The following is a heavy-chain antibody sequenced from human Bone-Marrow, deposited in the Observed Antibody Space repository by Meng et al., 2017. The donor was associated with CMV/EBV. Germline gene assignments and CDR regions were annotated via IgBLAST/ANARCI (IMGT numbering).Heavy chain of an antibody. J-gene: IGHJ4*02. D-gene: IGHD3-3*01. CDR3: ARGNYDFWSQFDY. Sequence: SVKVSCKASGGTFSSYAISWVRQAPGQGLEWMGGIIPIFGTANYAQKFQGRVTITTDESTSTAYMELSSLRSEDTAVYYCARGNYDFWSQFDYWGQGTRVTGSS. CDR2: IIPIFGTA. CDR1: GGTFSSYA. V-gene: IGHV1-69*05.